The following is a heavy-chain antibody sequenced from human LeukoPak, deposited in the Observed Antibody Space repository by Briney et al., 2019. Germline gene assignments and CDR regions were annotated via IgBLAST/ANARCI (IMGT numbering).Heavy chain of an antibody. Sequence: SETLSLTCTVSGGSISSYYWTWIRQSAGKGLEWIGRINTSGSTNYNPSLKSRVTMSVNTSKNQFSLNLTSVTAADTAVYSCAREGGDPRWLDPWGQGTLVTVSS. D-gene: IGHD6-25*01. V-gene: IGHV4-4*07. J-gene: IGHJ5*02. CDR2: INTSGST. CDR3: AREGGDPRWLDP. CDR1: GGSISSYY.